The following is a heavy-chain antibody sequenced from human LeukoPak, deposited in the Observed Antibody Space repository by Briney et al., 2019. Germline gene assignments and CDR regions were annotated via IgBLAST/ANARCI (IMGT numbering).Heavy chain of an antibody. D-gene: IGHD6-13*01. CDR3: ARAAAGLNNDAFDI. J-gene: IGHJ3*02. Sequence: ASVKVSCKASGYTFTNYYMHWVRQAPGQGLEWMGIINPSGGSTSYAQRFQGRVTMTGDTSTSTVYMDLSSLRSEDTAVYYCARAAAGLNNDAFDIWGQGTMVTVSS. V-gene: IGHV1-46*01. CDR2: INPSGGST. CDR1: GYTFTNYY.